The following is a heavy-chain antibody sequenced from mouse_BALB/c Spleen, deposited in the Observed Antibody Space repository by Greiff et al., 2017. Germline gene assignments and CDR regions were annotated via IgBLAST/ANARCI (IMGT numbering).Heavy chain of an antibody. V-gene: IGHV2-9*02. J-gene: IGHJ2*01. Sequence: VHLVESGPGLVAPSQSLSITCTVSGFSLTSYGVHWVRQPPGKGLEWLGVIWAGGSTNYNSALMSRLSISKDNSKSQVFLKMNSLQTDDTAMYYCARDRYDGGFDYWGQGTTLTVSS. CDR3: ARDRYDGGFDY. D-gene: IGHD2-14*01. CDR2: IWAGGST. CDR1: GFSLTSYG.